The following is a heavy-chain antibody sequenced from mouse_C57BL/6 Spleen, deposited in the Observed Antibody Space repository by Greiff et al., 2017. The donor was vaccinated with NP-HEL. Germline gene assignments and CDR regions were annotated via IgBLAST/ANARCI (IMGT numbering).Heavy chain of an antibody. CDR1: GYTFTGYW. CDR2: ILPGSGST. CDR3: ARAAYYSNYGYAMDY. Sequence: QVQLQQSGAELMKPGASVKLSCKATGYTFTGYWIEWVKQRPGHGLEWIGEILPGSGSTNYNEKFKGKATFTTDTYSNTTYMQLSILTTEDSAIYYCARAAYYSNYGYAMDYWGQGTSVTVSS. J-gene: IGHJ4*01. V-gene: IGHV1-9*01. D-gene: IGHD2-5*01.